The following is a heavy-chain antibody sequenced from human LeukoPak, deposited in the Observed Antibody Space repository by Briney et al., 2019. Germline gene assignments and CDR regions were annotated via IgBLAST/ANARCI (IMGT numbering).Heavy chain of an antibody. CDR1: GFTFDDYA. Sequence: PGGSLRLSCAASGFTFDDYAMHWVRQAPGKGLEWVSGISWNSGSIGYADSVKGRFTISRDNAKNSLYLQMNSLRAEDTALYYCAKARYYDSSGYYDFDYWGQGTLVIVSS. CDR2: ISWNSGSI. D-gene: IGHD3-22*01. J-gene: IGHJ4*02. CDR3: AKARYYDSSGYYDFDY. V-gene: IGHV3-9*01.